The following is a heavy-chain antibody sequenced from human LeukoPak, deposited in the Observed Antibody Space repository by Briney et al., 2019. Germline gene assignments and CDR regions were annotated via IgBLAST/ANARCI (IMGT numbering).Heavy chain of an antibody. D-gene: IGHD4-17*01. V-gene: IGHV6-1*01. CDR1: GDSVSSNSVA. CDR3: ARDRHDPRLYGDYVYWFDP. J-gene: IGHJ5*02. Sequence: SQTLSLTCAISGDSVSSNSVAWNWIRQSPSRGLEWLGRTYYRSTWYNEYAVSVKGRITINPDTSKNHFSLQLNSVTPEDTAVYYCARDRHDPRLYGDYVYWFDPWGQGTLVTVSS. CDR2: TYYRSTWYN.